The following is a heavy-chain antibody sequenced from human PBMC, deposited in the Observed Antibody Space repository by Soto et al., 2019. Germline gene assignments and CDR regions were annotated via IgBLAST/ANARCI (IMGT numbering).Heavy chain of an antibody. CDR3: AKDPLDGDYGTIYYGMDV. CDR2: ISGSGGST. J-gene: IGHJ6*02. CDR1: GFTFSSYA. Sequence: GGSLRLSCSASGFTFSSYAMSWVRQAPGKGLEWVSAISGSGGSTYYADSVKGRFTISRDNSKNTLYLQMNSLRAEDTAVYYCAKDPLDGDYGTIYYGMDVWGQGTTVTVSS. D-gene: IGHD4-17*01. V-gene: IGHV3-23*01.